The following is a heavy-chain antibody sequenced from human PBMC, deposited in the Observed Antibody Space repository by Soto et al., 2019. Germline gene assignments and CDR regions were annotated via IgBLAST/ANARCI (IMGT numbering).Heavy chain of an antibody. Sequence: QVQLVQSGAEVKKPGASVKVSCKASGYTFTTYSMHWVRQAPGQRPEWMAWTNAGNGNTKYSQKFQGRLTITRDTAASTAYMELSSLRSEDTAVYYCAGDGPRVEGYYGMDVWGQGTTVTVSS. CDR1: GYTFTTYS. J-gene: IGHJ6*02. CDR2: TNAGNGNT. CDR3: AGDGPRVEGYYGMDV. V-gene: IGHV1-3*01. D-gene: IGHD3-22*01.